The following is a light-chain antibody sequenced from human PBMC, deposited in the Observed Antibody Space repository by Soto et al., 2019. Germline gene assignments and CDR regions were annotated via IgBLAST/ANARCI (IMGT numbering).Light chain of an antibody. J-gene: IGLJ2*01. V-gene: IGLV2-23*02. CDR1: SSDVGSYNL. CDR3: CSYAGISTYVI. CDR2: EVS. Sequence: QSVLTQPASVSGSPGQSISISCTGTSSDVGSYNLVSWYQQHPGKAPKLMIYEVSERPSGVSNRFSGSKSGNTASLTISGLQAEDEADYYCCSYAGISTYVIFGGGTQLTVL.